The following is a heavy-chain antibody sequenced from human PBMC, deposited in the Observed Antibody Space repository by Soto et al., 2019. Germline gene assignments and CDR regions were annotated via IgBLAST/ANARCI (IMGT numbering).Heavy chain of an antibody. D-gene: IGHD6-19*01. Sequence: ASVKVSCKASGYTFTSYDINWVRQATGQGLEWMGWINAYNGNTDYAQKLQGRVTMTTDTSTSTAYMELRSLRSDDTAVYYCARDSPAVAAANWFDPWGQGTLVTVSS. CDR2: INAYNGNT. CDR1: GYTFTSYD. CDR3: ARDSPAVAAANWFDP. V-gene: IGHV1-18*01. J-gene: IGHJ5*02.